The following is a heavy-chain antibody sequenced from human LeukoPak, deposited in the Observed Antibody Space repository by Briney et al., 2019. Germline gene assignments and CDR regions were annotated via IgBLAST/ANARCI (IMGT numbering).Heavy chain of an antibody. Sequence: PSETLSLTCTVSGGSISSYYWSWTRQPAGKGLEWIGRIYTSGSTNYNPSLKSRVTISVDTSKNQFSLKLSSVTAADTAVYYCARRIAVVGNWFDPWGQGTLVTVSS. CDR3: ARRIAVVGNWFDP. D-gene: IGHD6-19*01. V-gene: IGHV4-4*07. J-gene: IGHJ5*02. CDR2: IYTSGST. CDR1: GGSISSYY.